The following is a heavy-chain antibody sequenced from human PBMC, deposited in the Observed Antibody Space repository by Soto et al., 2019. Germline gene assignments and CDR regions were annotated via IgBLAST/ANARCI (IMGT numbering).Heavy chain of an antibody. Sequence: GESLKISCKGSGYSFTSYWISWVRQMPGKGLEWMGRIDPSDSYTNYSPSFQAHVTISADKSISTAYLQWSSLKASDTAMYYYARRGFIAAADYYYGMDVWGQGTTVTVSS. V-gene: IGHV5-10-1*01. CDR2: IDPSDSYT. CDR3: ARRGFIAAADYYYGMDV. CDR1: GYSFTSYW. D-gene: IGHD6-13*01. J-gene: IGHJ6*02.